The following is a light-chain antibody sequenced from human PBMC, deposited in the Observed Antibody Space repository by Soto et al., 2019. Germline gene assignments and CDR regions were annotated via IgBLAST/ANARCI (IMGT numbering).Light chain of an antibody. CDR1: SGDVGGYKF. V-gene: IGLV2-14*01. Sequence: QSALTQPASVSGSPGQSITIYCTGTSGDVGGYKFVSWYQQHPGKAPKLMIYEVSNRPSGVSSRFSGPKSGNTASLTISGLQAEDEADYFCGSYTCNIYVFGNGTKVTVL. J-gene: IGLJ1*01. CDR3: GSYTCNIYV. CDR2: EVS.